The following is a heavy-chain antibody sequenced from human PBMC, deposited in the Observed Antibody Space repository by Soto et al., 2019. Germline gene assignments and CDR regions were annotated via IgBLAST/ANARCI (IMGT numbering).Heavy chain of an antibody. CDR1: EFTFSSSG. D-gene: IGHD6-13*01. CDR2: ISYDGSNK. Sequence: QVQLVESGGGVVQPGRSLRLSCAASEFTFSSSGRHWVRQAPDKGLEWVAVISYDGSNKYYPDSVKGRFTISRDNSKNTLYLQMNSLRAEDTAVYYCAVPPYSSGWYGCFQHWGQGTLVTVSS. J-gene: IGHJ1*01. CDR3: AVPPYSSGWYGCFQH. V-gene: IGHV3-30*03.